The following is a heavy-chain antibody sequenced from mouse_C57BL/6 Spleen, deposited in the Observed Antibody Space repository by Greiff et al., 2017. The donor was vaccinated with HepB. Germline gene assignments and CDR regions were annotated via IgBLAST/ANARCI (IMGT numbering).Heavy chain of an antibody. CDR1: GYSITSGYY. Sequence: ESGPGLVKPSQSLSLTCSVTGYSITSGYYWNWIRQFPGNKLEWMGYISYDGSNNYNPSLKNRISITRDTSKNQFFLKLNSVTTEDTATYYCAREAGTGHFDYWGQGTTLTVSS. V-gene: IGHV3-6*01. J-gene: IGHJ2*01. CDR2: ISYDGSN. CDR3: AREAGTGHFDY. D-gene: IGHD4-1*01.